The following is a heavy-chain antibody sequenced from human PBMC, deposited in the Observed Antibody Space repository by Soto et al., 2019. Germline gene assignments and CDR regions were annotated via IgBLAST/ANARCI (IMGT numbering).Heavy chain of an antibody. Sequence: SLRLSCAASGFTFDDYAMHWVRQAPGNGLEWVSGISWNSGSIGYADSVKGRFTISRDNAKNSLYLQMNSLRAEDTALYYCAKDRGYCSGGSCYQFDYWGQGTLVTVSS. CDR1: GFTFDDYA. CDR2: ISWNSGSI. J-gene: IGHJ4*02. V-gene: IGHV3-9*01. CDR3: AKDRGYCSGGSCYQFDY. D-gene: IGHD2-15*01.